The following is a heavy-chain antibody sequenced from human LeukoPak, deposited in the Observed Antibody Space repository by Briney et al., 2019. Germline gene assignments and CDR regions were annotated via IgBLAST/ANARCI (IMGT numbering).Heavy chain of an antibody. CDR1: EFDFSSHA. J-gene: IGHJ4*02. Sequence: GGSLRLSCAASEFDFSSHAMTWVRQAPGKGLEWVSAISISGSKTYYADSVKGRLTISRDNSKNTLYLQMNSLRAEDTAVYYCANEIRPNDYWGQGTQVTVSS. V-gene: IGHV3-23*01. CDR3: ANEIRPNDY. CDR2: ISISGSKT. D-gene: IGHD4-17*01.